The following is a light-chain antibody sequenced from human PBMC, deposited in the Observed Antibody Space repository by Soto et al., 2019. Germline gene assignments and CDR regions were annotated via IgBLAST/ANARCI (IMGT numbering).Light chain of an antibody. Sequence: EIVLTQSPGTLSLSAGEGVSLSCRASQTVTNNYLAWYQQKPDQAPRLLLFGASNRATGIPDRFSGSGSGTDFSISISILVPEDFAVCYCPQRSIWPWVTFGIGTNVEIK. CDR1: QTVTNNY. J-gene: IGKJ4*01. CDR2: GAS. V-gene: IGKV3D-20*02. CDR3: PQRSIWPWVT.